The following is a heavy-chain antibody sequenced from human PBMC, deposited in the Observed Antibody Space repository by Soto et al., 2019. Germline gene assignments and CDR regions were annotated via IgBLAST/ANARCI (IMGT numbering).Heavy chain of an antibody. CDR2: VTPYKADT. J-gene: IGHJ3*02. D-gene: IGHD5-12*01. V-gene: IGHV1-18*04. CDR3: ATDGPSNSGNLYAFDI. CDR1: GYTLTNYG. Sequence: QAQLVQSGAEVKKSGASMRVSCKASGYTLTNYGVTWVRQAPGQGLEWLGRVTPYKADTNSAQNLQGRVTMATDTSTNTAYLELRSLRSDDTAVYFCATDGPSNSGNLYAFDIWGQGTMVTVSA.